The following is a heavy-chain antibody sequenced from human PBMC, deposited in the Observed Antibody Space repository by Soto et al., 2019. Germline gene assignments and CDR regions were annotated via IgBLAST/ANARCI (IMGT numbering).Heavy chain of an antibody. D-gene: IGHD2-2*01. CDR1: GFTFCSYS. V-gene: IGHV3-21*01. Sequence: KPVGSLRICCAASGFTFCSYSMNWVRQAPGKGLEWVSSISSSSSYIYYADSVKGRFTISRDNAKNSLCLQMNSLRAEDTAVYYCAREGCSSTSCYSRGDPRPMDVWGQGTTVTVSS. CDR3: AREGCSSTSCYSRGDPRPMDV. J-gene: IGHJ6*02. CDR2: ISSSSSYI.